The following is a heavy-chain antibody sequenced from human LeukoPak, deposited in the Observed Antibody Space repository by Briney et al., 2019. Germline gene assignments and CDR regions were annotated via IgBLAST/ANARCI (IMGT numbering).Heavy chain of an antibody. V-gene: IGHV3-74*01. D-gene: IGHD6-13*01. CDR1: GFTFSNSW. CDR3: ARQLVQPYYYYMDV. J-gene: IGHJ6*03. Sequence: GGTLRLSCAASGFTFSNSWMYWVRQAPGKELVWVSRINSDGSSTTYADSVKGRFTISRDNAKNSLYLQMNSLRAEDTAVYYCARQLVQPYYYYMDVWGKGTTVTISS. CDR2: INSDGSST.